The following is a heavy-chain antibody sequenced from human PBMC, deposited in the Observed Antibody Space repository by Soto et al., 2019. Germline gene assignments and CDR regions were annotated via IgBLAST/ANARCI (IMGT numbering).Heavy chain of an antibody. CDR1: GESFSGYF. V-gene: IGHV4-34*01. D-gene: IGHD6-25*01. CDR2: INHSGAT. Sequence: QVQLQQWGAGLLKPSETLSLTCAVNGESFSGYFWTWIRQTPEKGLEWIGGINHSGATKFNPSLKRRVTLLVDASSNQFSLKMTSVTAAGTAVYYCARTAANWGYYYGMDVWGQGTTVTVAS. CDR3: ARTAANWGYYYGMDV. J-gene: IGHJ6*02.